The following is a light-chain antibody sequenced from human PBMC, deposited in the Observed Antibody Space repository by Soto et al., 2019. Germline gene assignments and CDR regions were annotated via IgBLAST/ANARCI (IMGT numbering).Light chain of an antibody. V-gene: IGKV3-20*01. CDR2: GTS. Sequence: EIVVTQSPGTLYLSPEERATLSCRASQSFSSSYLAWDQQKPGQAPRLLIYGTSKRATGIPDSFSCIGSGTYFTLTISRLEPEDFAVYYYQQYDRSPWTFGHGTKVEI. CDR1: QSFSSSY. CDR3: QQYDRSPWT. J-gene: IGKJ1*01.